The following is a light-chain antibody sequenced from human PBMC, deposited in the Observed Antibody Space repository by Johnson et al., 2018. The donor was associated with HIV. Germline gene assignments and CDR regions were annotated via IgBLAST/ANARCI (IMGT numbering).Light chain of an antibody. V-gene: IGLV1-51*01. Sequence: QSVLTQPPSVSAAPGQKVTISCSGSSSNIGNNYVSWYQQVPGTAPKLLIYDNNKRPSGIPDRFSGSKSGTSATLGITGLQTGDEADYYCGTWNSSLIAEVFGTGTKVTVL. CDR3: GTWNSSLIAEV. CDR2: DNN. J-gene: IGLJ1*01. CDR1: SSNIGNNY.